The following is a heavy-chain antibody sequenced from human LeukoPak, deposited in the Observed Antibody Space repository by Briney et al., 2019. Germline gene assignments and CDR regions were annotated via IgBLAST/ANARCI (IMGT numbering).Heavy chain of an antibody. J-gene: IGHJ4*02. V-gene: IGHV3-48*03. Sequence: GGSLRLTCAPSGFTFSSYEMNWVRQAPGKGLEWVSYISSSGSSIYYADSVKGRFTISGDKSKNTLYLQMNSLRAEDTAVYYCAKGAYDYIEIAYFDYWGQGSLVTVSS. CDR3: AKGAYDYIEIAYFDY. CDR1: GFTFSSYE. D-gene: IGHD5-12*01. CDR2: ISSSGSSI.